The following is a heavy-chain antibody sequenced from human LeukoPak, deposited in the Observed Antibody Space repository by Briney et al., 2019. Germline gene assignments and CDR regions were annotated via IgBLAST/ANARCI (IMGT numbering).Heavy chain of an antibody. CDR1: GYSISSGYY. CDR3: ARDGGSSNLSYFDY. Sequence: SETLSLTCTVSGYSISSGYYWGWIRLPPGKGLEWIGSLYHSGSTYYNPSLKSRVTISVDTFKNQFSLKLNSVTAADTAVYYCARDGGSSNLSYFDYWGQGTLVTVSS. D-gene: IGHD1-26*01. CDR2: LYHSGST. V-gene: IGHV4-38-2*02. J-gene: IGHJ4*02.